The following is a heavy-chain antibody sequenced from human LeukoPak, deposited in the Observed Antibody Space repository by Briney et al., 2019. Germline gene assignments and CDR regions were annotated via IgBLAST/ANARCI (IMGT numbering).Heavy chain of an antibody. Sequence: ASMKVSCKASGYTFTGNYMHWVRQAPGQGLEWMGWINPNSGRTNYAQKFQGRVTMTRDTSISTAYMELSRLRSDDTAVYYCARTSNSSPDYWGQGTLVTVSS. CDR1: GYTFTGNY. V-gene: IGHV1-2*02. J-gene: IGHJ4*02. CDR2: INPNSGRT. CDR3: ARTSNSSPDY. D-gene: IGHD6-6*01.